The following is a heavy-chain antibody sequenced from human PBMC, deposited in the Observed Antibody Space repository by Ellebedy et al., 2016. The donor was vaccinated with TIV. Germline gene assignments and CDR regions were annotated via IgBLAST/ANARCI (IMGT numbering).Heavy chain of an antibody. CDR3: ARVGRAGTWDY. CDR2: ITDSGDTT. D-gene: IGHD1-1*01. Sequence: GESLKISXAASGFTLSSYAMSWVRQAPGKGLEWVSTITDSGDTTYYADSVKGRFTISRDNAKNSLYLQMNSLRAEDTAVYYCARVGRAGTWDYWGQGTLVTVSS. CDR1: GFTLSSYA. V-gene: IGHV3-21*01. J-gene: IGHJ4*02.